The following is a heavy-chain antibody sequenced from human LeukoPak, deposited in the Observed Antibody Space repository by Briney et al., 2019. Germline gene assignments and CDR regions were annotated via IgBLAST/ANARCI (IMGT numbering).Heavy chain of an antibody. Sequence: ASVKVSCKASGYTFTSYGISWVRQAPGQGLEWIGRIITIFGAANYAQKFQGRVTISADESTGTVYMELRSLRSEDTAVYYCARDPDSWGQGTLVTVSP. CDR2: IITIFGAA. V-gene: IGHV1-69*13. J-gene: IGHJ4*02. CDR1: GYTFTSYG. CDR3: ARDPDS.